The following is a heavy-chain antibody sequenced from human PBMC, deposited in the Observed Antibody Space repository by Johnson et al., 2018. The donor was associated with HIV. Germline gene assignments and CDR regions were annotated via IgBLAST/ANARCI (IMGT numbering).Heavy chain of an antibody. CDR1: GFTFSNAW. J-gene: IGHJ3*02. Sequence: VQLVESGGGLVKPGGSLRLSCAASGFTFSNAWMSWVRQAPGKGLEWVGRVKSKNDGGTTEYGAPVKGRFTISRDESKNMMYLQMNSLKTEDTAVYYCTTEWEYYYVSGKLDAFDIWGQGTMVTVSS. CDR2: VKSKNDGGTT. CDR3: TTEWEYYYVSGKLDAFDI. V-gene: IGHV3-15*01. D-gene: IGHD3-10*01.